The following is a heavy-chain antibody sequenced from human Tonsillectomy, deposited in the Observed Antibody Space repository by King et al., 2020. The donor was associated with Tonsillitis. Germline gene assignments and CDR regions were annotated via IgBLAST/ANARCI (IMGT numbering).Heavy chain of an antibody. Sequence: QLVQSGAELKKPGSSVKVSCKASGGTFSSYAISWVRQAPGQRLEWMGGIIPVFGTANYAQQFQGRVTITADESTSTAYMELSSLRSEDTAVYYCARGGPLSNIFDIWGQGTMVTVSS. V-gene: IGHV1-69*01. D-gene: IGHD1/OR15-1a*01. CDR2: IIPVFGTA. J-gene: IGHJ3*02. CDR3: ARGGPLSNIFDI. CDR1: GGTFSSYA.